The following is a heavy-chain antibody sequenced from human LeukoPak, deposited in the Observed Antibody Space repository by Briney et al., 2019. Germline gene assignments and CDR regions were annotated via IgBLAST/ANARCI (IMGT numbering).Heavy chain of an antibody. J-gene: IGHJ4*02. CDR3: ASVAAGGPGGGVSDY. CDR1: GGTFSSYA. Sequence: SVNISCTASGGTFSSYAISWVRQAPGQPLERMGGIIPIFGTANYAQKIQGRVTIITDESSSTPYMELISLRSEDTAVYYCASVAAGGPGGGVSDYWGQGTLVTVSS. CDR2: IIPIFGTA. D-gene: IGHD6-13*01. V-gene: IGHV1-69*05.